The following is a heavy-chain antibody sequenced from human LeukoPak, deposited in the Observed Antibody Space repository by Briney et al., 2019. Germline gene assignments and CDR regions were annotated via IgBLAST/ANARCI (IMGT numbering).Heavy chain of an antibody. D-gene: IGHD3-10*01. V-gene: IGHV5-51*01. J-gene: IGHJ4*02. CDR2: IYPADSDT. CDR3: ARQSRDGSKTRGYYFDY. Sequence: GESLKISCQVSGYIFTNYWIGWVRQMPGKGLESMGIIYPADSDTAYSPSFQGQVTISADKPISTVYLQWSSLKASDTAMYYCARQSRDGSKTRGYYFDYWGQGTLVTVS. CDR1: GYIFTNYW.